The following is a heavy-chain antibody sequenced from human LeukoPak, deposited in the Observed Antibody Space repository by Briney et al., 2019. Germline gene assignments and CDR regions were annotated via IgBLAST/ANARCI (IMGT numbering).Heavy chain of an antibody. CDR3: ARGGPYYYDSSGPYDY. CDR2: ISSSGSTI. D-gene: IGHD3-22*01. J-gene: IGHJ4*02. CDR1: GFTFSSYE. V-gene: IGHV3-48*03. Sequence: PGGSLRLSCAASGFTFSSYEMNWVRQAPGKGLEWVSYISSSGSTIYYADSVKGRFTISRDNAENSLYLQMNSLRAEDTAVYYCARGGPYYYDSSGPYDYWGQGTLVTVSS.